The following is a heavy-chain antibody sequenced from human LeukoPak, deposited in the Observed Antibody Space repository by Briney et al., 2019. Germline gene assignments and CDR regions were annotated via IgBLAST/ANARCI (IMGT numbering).Heavy chain of an antibody. V-gene: IGHV3-21*04. D-gene: IGHD3-9*01. Sequence: PGGSLRLSCAASGFTFSNYNMNWVRRAPGKGLEWVSSIRSSTTYVYYADSVKGRFTISRDNSKNTLYLQMNSLRAEDTAVYYCAKDGTYYDILTGYGLYFDYWGQGTLVTVSS. J-gene: IGHJ4*02. CDR3: AKDGTYYDILTGYGLYFDY. CDR1: GFTFSNYN. CDR2: IRSSTTYV.